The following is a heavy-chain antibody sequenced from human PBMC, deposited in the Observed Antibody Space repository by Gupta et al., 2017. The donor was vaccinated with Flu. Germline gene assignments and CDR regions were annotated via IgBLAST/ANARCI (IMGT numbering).Heavy chain of an antibody. CDR1: GGSISSYY. CDR2: IYTSGST. V-gene: IGHV4-4*07. Sequence: QVQLQESGPGLVKPSETLSLTCTVSGGSISSYYWSWIRQPAGKGLEWIGRIYTSGSTNYNPSLKSRVTMSVDTSKNQFSLKLSSVTAADTAVYYCARESRYGRYYYYYGMDVWGQGTTVTVSS. CDR3: ARESRYGRYYYYYGMDV. D-gene: IGHD3-16*02. J-gene: IGHJ6*02.